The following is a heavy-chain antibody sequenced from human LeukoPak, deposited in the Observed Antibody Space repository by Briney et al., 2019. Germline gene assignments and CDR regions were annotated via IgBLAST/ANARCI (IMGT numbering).Heavy chain of an antibody. D-gene: IGHD2-2*01. J-gene: IGHJ6*02. V-gene: IGHV3-30*18. Sequence: GGSLRLSCAASGITFRLNGMHWVRQAPGKGLQWRAVISYDGSNNYSADSVKGRFTISRDNSKNTVYVQMNSLRVEDTAVYYCAKGNAMYRVRNPLDVWGQGTTVTVSS. CDR2: ISYDGSNN. CDR3: AKGNAMYRVRNPLDV. CDR1: GITFRLNG.